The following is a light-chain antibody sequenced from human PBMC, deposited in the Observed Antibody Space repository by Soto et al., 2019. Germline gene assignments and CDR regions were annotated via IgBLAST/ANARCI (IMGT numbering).Light chain of an antibody. CDR3: QKSDHLPL. Sequence: DIQMTQPPPSLSASVGDRVTITCQASHDIRNSLNWYQAKPGQAPKLVIYDAYNLETGVPSTFSGSGYGTLFTFTISGLRPEDIATYYCQKSDHLPLFGPGTKVDIK. CDR1: HDIRNS. J-gene: IGKJ3*01. V-gene: IGKV1-33*01. CDR2: DAY.